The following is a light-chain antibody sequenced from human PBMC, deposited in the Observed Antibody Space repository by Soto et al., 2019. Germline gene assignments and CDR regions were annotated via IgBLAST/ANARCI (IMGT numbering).Light chain of an antibody. V-gene: IGLV2-14*01. Sequence: QSALTQPASVSGSPGQSITISCTGTSSDVGGYNYVSWYQQHPGKAPKLMSYEVSNRPSGVSNRFSGSKSGNTASLTISGLQAEDEADYFCSSYTSSRFYVFGTGTKLTVL. CDR3: SSYTSSRFYV. J-gene: IGLJ1*01. CDR1: SSDVGGYNY. CDR2: EVS.